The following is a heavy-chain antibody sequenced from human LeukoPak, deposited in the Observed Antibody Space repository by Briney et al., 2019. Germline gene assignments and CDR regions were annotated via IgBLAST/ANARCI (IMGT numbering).Heavy chain of an antibody. CDR1: GGSISSSSYY. J-gene: IGHJ4*02. D-gene: IGHD6-13*01. V-gene: IGHV4-39*07. Sequence: SETLSLTCTVSGGSISSSSYYWGWIRQPPGKGLGWIGSIYYSGSTYYNPSLKSRVTISVDTSKNQFSLKLSSVTAADTAVYYCARGLLASSSWYYFDYWGQGTLVTVSS. CDR3: ARGLLASSSWYYFDY. CDR2: IYYSGST.